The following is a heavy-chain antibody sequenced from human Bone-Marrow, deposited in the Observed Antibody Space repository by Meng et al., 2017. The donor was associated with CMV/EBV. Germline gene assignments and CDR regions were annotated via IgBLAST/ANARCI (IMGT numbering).Heavy chain of an antibody. CDR3: AYGPTGEDWFDP. V-gene: IGHV1-69*05. CDR2: IIPIFGTA. Sequence: SVKVSCKASGGTFSSYAISWVRQAPGQGLEWMGGIIPIFGTANYAQKFQGRVTITTDEATSTAYMELRSLRSDDTAVYYCAYGPTGEDWFDPWGQGTLVTVSS. J-gene: IGHJ5*02. D-gene: IGHD7-27*01. CDR1: GGTFSSYA.